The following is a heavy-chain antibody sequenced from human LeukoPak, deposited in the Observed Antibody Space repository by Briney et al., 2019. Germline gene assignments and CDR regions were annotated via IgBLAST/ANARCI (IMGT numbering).Heavy chain of an antibody. V-gene: IGHV4-34*01. CDR1: GGSFSGYY. J-gene: IGHJ4*02. D-gene: IGHD3-9*01. CDR3: ARAGPLLDYDILTGHYAY. Sequence: PSETLSLTCAVYGGSFSGYYWSWIRQPPGKGLEWIGEINHSGSTNYNPSLKSRVTISVDTSKNQFSLKLSSVTAADTAVYYCARAGPLLDYDILTGHYAYWGQRTLVTVSS. CDR2: INHSGST.